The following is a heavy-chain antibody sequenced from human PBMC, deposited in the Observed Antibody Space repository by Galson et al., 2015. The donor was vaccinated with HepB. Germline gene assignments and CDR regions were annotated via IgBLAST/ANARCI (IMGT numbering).Heavy chain of an antibody. J-gene: IGHJ2*01. D-gene: IGHD2-21*02. V-gene: IGHV2-26*01. CDR2: IFSNDEK. CDR1: GFSLSYARMG. CDR3: ARPHCGGDCYIGGYRYFDL. Sequence: PALVKPTQTLTLTCTVSGFSLSYARMGVSWIRQPPGKALEWLAHIFSNDEKSYRTSLKSRLTISKDTSKSQVVLTMTNMDPVDTATYHCARPHCGGDCYIGGYRYFDLWGRGTLVTVSS.